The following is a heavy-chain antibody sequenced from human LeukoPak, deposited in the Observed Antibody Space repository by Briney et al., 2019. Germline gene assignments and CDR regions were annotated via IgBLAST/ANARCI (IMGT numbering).Heavy chain of an antibody. V-gene: IGHV4-39*02. CDR3: ARDSAAAGKGRWFDP. Sequence: SETLSLTCTVSGGSISSSSYYWGWIRQPPGKGLEWIGSIYYSGSTYYNPSLKSRVTISVDTSKNQFSLKLSSVTAADTAVYYCARDSAAAGKGRWFDPWGQGTLVTVSS. D-gene: IGHD6-13*01. CDR2: IYYSGST. CDR1: GGSISSSSYY. J-gene: IGHJ5*02.